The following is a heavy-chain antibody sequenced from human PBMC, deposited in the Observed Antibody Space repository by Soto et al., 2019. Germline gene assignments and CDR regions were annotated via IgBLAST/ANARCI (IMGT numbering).Heavy chain of an antibody. CDR1: GGSISSYY. CDR2: IYYSGST. CDR3: GSTSWFGNYYMDV. D-gene: IGHD3-10*01. V-gene: IGHV4-59*01. Sequence: PSETLSLTCTVSGGSISSYYWSWIRQPPGKGLEWIGYIYYSGSTNYNPSLKSRVTISVDTSKNQFSLKLSSVTAADTAVYYSGSTSWFGNYYMDVWGKGTTVTVSS. J-gene: IGHJ6*03.